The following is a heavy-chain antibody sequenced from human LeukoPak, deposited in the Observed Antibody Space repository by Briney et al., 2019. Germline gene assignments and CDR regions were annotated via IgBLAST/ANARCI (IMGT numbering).Heavy chain of an antibody. CDR1: GFTFSSYG. D-gene: IGHD5-18*01. CDR3: AKDTKDGYSYGYDY. CDR2: ISYDGSSK. Sequence: PGGSLRPSCAASGFTFSSYGMHWVRQAPGKGLEWVAVISYDGSSKYYADSVKGRFTISRDNSKNTLYLQMNSLRAEDTAVYYCAKDTKDGYSYGYDYWGQGTLVTVSS. J-gene: IGHJ4*02. V-gene: IGHV3-30*18.